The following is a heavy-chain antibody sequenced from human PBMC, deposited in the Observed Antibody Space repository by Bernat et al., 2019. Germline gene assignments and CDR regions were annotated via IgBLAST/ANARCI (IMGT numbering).Heavy chain of an antibody. J-gene: IGHJ3*01. CDR1: GFTVSSND. CDR2: IYSGGTI. CDR3: ARRMTGAGNSVFDV. Sequence: EAQLVESGGGLIQPGGSLRASCEASGFTVSSNDMSWVRQAPGKGLEWVSVIYSGGTIKYADSVRGRFTISRDNSKNTLYLQMNSLRAEDTATYSCARRMTGAGNSVFDVWGQGTMVTVSS. D-gene: IGHD6-13*01. V-gene: IGHV3-53*01.